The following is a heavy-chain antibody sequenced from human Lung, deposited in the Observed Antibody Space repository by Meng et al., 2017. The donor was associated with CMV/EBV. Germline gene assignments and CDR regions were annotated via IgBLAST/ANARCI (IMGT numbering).Heavy chain of an antibody. CDR1: GFTFSSYE. CDR2: ISSSGSTI. J-gene: IGHJ3*02. V-gene: IGHV3-48*03. CDR3: ARDFQDLAVFEYSSFDAFDI. Sequence: SXKISXAASGFTFSSYEMNWLRQAPGKGLEWVSYISSSGSTIYYADSVKGRFTISRDNAKNSLYLQMNSLRAEDTAVYYCARDFQDLAVFEYSSFDAFDIWGQGTMVXVSS. D-gene: IGHD6-6*01.